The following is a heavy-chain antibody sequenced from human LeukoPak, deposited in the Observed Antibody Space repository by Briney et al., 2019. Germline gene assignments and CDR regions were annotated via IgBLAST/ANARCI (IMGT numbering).Heavy chain of an antibody. CDR1: GFTFSSYS. D-gene: IGHD3-22*01. Sequence: PGGSLRLSCAASGFTFSSYSMNWVRQAPGKGLEWVSSISSSSSYIYYADSVKGRFTISRDNAKNSLYLQMNSLRAEDTAVYYCARDRGSSYYDSSGHPYYFDYWGQGTLVTVSS. V-gene: IGHV3-21*01. CDR2: ISSSSSYI. CDR3: ARDRGSSYYDSSGHPYYFDY. J-gene: IGHJ4*02.